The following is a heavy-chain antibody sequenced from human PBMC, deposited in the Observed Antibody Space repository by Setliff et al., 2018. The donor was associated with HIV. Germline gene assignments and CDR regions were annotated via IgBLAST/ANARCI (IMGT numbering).Heavy chain of an antibody. CDR3: ARRGSYSSPETL. V-gene: IGHV4-4*07. J-gene: IGHJ4*02. D-gene: IGHD1-26*01. CDR2: IYRSGTT. Sequence: PSETLSLTCTIFGGSFSNYRWSWIRQPAGRGLEWIGRIYRSGTTDYKPSLKSRVSMSLDTSRNQSSLKVSSVTAADTAVYYCARRGSYSSPETLWGQGTLVTVSS. CDR1: GGSFSNYR.